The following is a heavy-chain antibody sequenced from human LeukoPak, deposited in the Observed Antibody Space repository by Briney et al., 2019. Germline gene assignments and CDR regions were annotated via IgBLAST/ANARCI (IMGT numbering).Heavy chain of an antibody. CDR1: GFSLSTRGVG. Sequence: SGPTLVNPTQTLTLTCTFSGFSLSTRGVGVGWIRQPPGKALEWLALIYWNDDKRYSPSLKSRLTITKDTSKNQVVLTMTNMDPVDTATYYCAHKTYYYDSSGYRWYFDLWGRGTLVTVSS. CDR3: AHKTYYYDSSGYRWYFDL. V-gene: IGHV2-5*01. D-gene: IGHD3-22*01. CDR2: IYWNDDK. J-gene: IGHJ2*01.